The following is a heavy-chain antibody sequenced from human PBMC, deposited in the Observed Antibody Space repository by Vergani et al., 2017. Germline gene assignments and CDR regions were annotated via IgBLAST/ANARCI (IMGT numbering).Heavy chain of an antibody. V-gene: IGHV3-7*01. CDR2: IKQDGSEK. J-gene: IGHJ5*02. Sequence: EVQLVESGGGLVKPGGSLRLSCAAPGFTFSSYWMSWVRQAPGKGLEWVANIKQDGSEKYYVDSVKGRFTISRDNAKNSLYLQMNSLRAEDTAVYYCALARAYYYGSGSFTPWGQGTLVTVSS. D-gene: IGHD3-10*01. CDR3: ALARAYYYGSGSFTP. CDR1: GFTFSSYW.